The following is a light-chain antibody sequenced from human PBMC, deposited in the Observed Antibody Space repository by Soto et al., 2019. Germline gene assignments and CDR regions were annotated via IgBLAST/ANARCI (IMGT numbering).Light chain of an antibody. CDR3: QQYNSHWT. V-gene: IGKV1-5*03. CDR1: QSISSW. CDR2: KAS. J-gene: IGKJ1*01. Sequence: DIQMTQSPSALSASVGDRVTITCRASQSISSWLAWYQQKPGKAPKLLIYKASSLESGVPSRFSGSGSGTECTLTISSLQPDDFATYYCQQYNSHWTLGQGTKVDIK.